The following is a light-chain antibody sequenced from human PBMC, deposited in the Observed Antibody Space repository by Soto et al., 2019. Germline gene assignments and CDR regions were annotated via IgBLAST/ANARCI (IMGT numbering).Light chain of an antibody. V-gene: IGKV3-15*01. CDR1: QSVSSN. CDR2: GAS. Sequence: IVMTQSPATLSVSPGKRATLACRASQSVSSNLAWYQQKPGQAPRLLIYGASTRATGIPARFSGSSSGTKFTLTISSLQSEDFAVYYCQQYFNWPLTFGGGTKVDIK. CDR3: QQYFNWPLT. J-gene: IGKJ4*01.